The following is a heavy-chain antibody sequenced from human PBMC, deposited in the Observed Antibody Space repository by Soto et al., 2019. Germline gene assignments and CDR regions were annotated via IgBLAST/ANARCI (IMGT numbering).Heavy chain of an antibody. J-gene: IGHJ4*02. Sequence: EVQLVESGGGLVQPGGSLRLSCAASGFTVSSNYMSWVRQAPGKGLEWVSVIYSCGSTYYADSVKGRFTISRDNSKNTLYLQMNSLRAEDTAVYYCARDLAATTPFDYWGQGTLVTVSS. V-gene: IGHV3-66*01. CDR2: IYSCGST. CDR3: ARDLAATTPFDY. CDR1: GFTVSSNY. D-gene: IGHD2-15*01.